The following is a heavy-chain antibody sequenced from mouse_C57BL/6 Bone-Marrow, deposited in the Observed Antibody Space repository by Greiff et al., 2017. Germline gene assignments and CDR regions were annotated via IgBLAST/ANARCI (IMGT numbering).Heavy chain of an antibody. CDR1: GYTFTSYT. CDR3: ARSPITTVVAKAMDY. CDR2: INPSSGYT. J-gene: IGHJ4*01. D-gene: IGHD1-1*01. Sequence: QVQLQQSGAELARPGASVKMSCKASGYTFTSYTMHWVKQRPGQGLEWIGYINPSSGYTKYNQKFKDKATLTADKSSSTAYMQLSSLTSEDSAVYYCARSPITTVVAKAMDYWGQGTSVTVSS. V-gene: IGHV1-4*01.